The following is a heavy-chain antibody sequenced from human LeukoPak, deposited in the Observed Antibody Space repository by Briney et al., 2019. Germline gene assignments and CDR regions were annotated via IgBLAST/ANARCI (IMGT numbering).Heavy chain of an antibody. CDR3: ARALSSHSGDYRNWFDP. Sequence: GGSLRLSCAASGFTFSTYSMNWVRQAPGKGLEWVSFISSSSEYIYYADSVKGRFIISRDNAKNSLYLQMNSLRAEDTAVYYCARALSSHSGDYRNWFDPWGQGTLVTVSS. J-gene: IGHJ5*02. D-gene: IGHD4-17*01. V-gene: IGHV3-21*01. CDR2: ISSSSEYI. CDR1: GFTFSTYS.